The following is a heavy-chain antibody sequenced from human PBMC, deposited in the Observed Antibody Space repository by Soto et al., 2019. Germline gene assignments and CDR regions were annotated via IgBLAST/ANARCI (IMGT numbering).Heavy chain of an antibody. V-gene: IGHV1-69*06. CDR3: AGVVMVRGGDAWVDT. J-gene: IGHJ5*01. CDR1: EGTFNTHA. CDR2: IVPLFGTT. D-gene: IGHD3-10*01. Sequence: QVQLEQSGAEVKKPGSSVKVSCKASEGTFNTHAISWVRQAPEEGLEWMGGIVPLFGTTHFAQKFQARVSISADKATNTVSRELISLRIEDTAIYYCAGVVMVRGGDAWVDTWGQGTLVIVSS.